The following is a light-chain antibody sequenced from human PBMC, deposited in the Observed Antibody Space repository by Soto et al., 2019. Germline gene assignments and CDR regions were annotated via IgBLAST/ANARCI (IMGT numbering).Light chain of an antibody. CDR3: SSFVAGNNYWV. CDR2: EVT. V-gene: IGLV2-8*01. CDR1: SSDVGGYDY. Sequence: QSVLTQPPSASGSPGRSVTISCTGTSSDVGGYDYVSWFQQHPGKAPKLIIYEVTKRPSGVPDRFSASKSGNTASLTVSGIQAEDEADYYCSSFVAGNNYWVFGGGTKVTVL. J-gene: IGLJ3*02.